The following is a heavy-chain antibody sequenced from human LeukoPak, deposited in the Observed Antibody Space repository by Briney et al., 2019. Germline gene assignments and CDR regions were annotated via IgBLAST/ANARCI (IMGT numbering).Heavy chain of an antibody. CDR1: GYTFTDYY. J-gene: IGHJ4*02. V-gene: IGHV1-2*02. CDR3: ALGRASRGVLIGDS. CDR2: VDPNSGGT. Sequence: GASVKVSCKASGYTFTDYYLHWVRQAPGQGLEWMGWVDPNSGGTYYAQKFQGRVTMTRDTSINTAYMELSRLKSDDTAVYYCALGRASRGVLIGDSWGQGTLVTVSS. D-gene: IGHD3-16*01.